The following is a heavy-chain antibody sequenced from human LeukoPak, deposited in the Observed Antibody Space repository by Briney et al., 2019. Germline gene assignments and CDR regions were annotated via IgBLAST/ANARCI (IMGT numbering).Heavy chain of an antibody. Sequence: GGSLRLSCTASGFTFRKYWLHWVRQAPGKGLVWVSRINPDDGSTSYADSVKGRFTISRDSAKSTLYLQMNSLRVEDTAVYYCARHRGRYDTSGYYYSPWGQGTLVTVSS. CDR1: GFTFRKYW. V-gene: IGHV3-74*01. CDR2: INPDDGST. CDR3: ARHRGRYDTSGYYYSP. J-gene: IGHJ5*02. D-gene: IGHD3-22*01.